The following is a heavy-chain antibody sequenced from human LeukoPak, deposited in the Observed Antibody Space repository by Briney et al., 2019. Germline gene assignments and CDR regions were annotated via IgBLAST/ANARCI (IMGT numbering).Heavy chain of an antibody. Sequence: GESLKISCKASGYKFTTYWIGWVRQMPGKGLEWMGIINPADSDTRYFPSSQGQVTISADKSISTAYLQWNDLKASDTGMYYCVRQWNSDYWGQGTLVTVSS. D-gene: IGHD1/OR15-1a*01. CDR2: INPADSDT. V-gene: IGHV5-51*01. CDR1: GYKFTTYW. J-gene: IGHJ4*02. CDR3: VRQWNSDY.